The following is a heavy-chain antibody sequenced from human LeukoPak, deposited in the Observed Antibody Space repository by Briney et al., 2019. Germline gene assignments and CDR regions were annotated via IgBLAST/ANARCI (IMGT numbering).Heavy chain of an antibody. Sequence: PGGSLRLSCAASGFTVSSNYMSWVRQAPGKGLEWVSVIYSGGSTYYADSVKGRFTISRDNSKNTLYLQMNSLRAEDTAVYYCARVIVDYYGMDVWGQGTTVTVSS. CDR3: ARVIVDYYGMDV. V-gene: IGHV3-66*01. D-gene: IGHD3-22*01. CDR1: GFTVSSNY. CDR2: IYSGGST. J-gene: IGHJ6*02.